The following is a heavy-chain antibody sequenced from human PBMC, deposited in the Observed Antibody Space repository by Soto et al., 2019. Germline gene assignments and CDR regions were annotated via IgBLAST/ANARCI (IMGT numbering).Heavy chain of an antibody. V-gene: IGHV4-31*03. CDR2: IYSTGST. Sequence: QVQLEASGPGLVKPSQTVSLTCSVSGGSIRSGGYFWTWIRQHPGKGLEYIGHIYSTGSTYYIPSLRRRLTMSLDTSKNQFSLNLTSVTAADTALYFCARLNSGLYQSFDSWGQGVLVTVSS. D-gene: IGHD2-8*01. J-gene: IGHJ4*02. CDR3: ARLNSGLYQSFDS. CDR1: GGSIRSGGYF.